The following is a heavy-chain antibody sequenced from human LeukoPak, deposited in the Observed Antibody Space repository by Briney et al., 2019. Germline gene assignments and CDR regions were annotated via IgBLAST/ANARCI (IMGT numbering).Heavy chain of an antibody. CDR3: ASSRAHYYYYYGMDV. CDR2: IYCSGST. V-gene: IGHV4-31*03. Sequence: TLSLTCTVSGGSISSGGYYWSWIRQHPGKGLEWIGYIYCSGSTYYNPSLKSRVTISVDTSKNQFSLKLSSVTAADTAVYYCASSRAHYYYYYGMDVWGQGTTVTVSS. J-gene: IGHJ6*02. D-gene: IGHD1-1*01. CDR1: GGSISSGGYY.